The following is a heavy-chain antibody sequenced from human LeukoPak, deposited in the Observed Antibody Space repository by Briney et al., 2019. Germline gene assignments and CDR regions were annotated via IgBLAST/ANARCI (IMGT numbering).Heavy chain of an antibody. CDR2: INPSGGST. V-gene: IGHV1-46*01. CDR3: ARVPLVVVAANDAFDI. Sequence: GASVKVSCKASGYTFTSYYMHWVRQDPGQGLEWMGIINPSGGSTSYAQKFQGRVTMTRDTSTSTVYMELSSLRSEDTAVYYCARVPLVVVAANDAFDIWGQGTMVTVSS. D-gene: IGHD2-15*01. CDR1: GYTFTSYY. J-gene: IGHJ3*02.